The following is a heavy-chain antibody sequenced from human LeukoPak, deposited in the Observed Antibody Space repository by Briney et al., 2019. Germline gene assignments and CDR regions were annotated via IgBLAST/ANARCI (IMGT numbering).Heavy chain of an antibody. Sequence: ASVKVSCKTSGYTFTGYYMHWVRQAPGQGLEWMGWINPNSGGTNYAQKFQGRVTMTRDMSTTTDYMELSSLRSEDTAVYYCARDNSVGDIAWWFDPWGQGTLVTVSS. CDR2: INPNSGGT. D-gene: IGHD3-16*02. CDR3: ARDNSVGDIAWWFDP. CDR1: GYTFTGYY. J-gene: IGHJ5*02. V-gene: IGHV1-2*02.